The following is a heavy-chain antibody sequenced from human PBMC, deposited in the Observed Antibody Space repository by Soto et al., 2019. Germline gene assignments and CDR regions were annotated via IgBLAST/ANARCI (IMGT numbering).Heavy chain of an antibody. CDR1: GFTFSSYN. Sequence: EVQLVESGGGLVQPGGSLRLSCAASGFTFSSYNMNWVRQAPGKGLEWISYISSTSSTIYYADSVKGRFTVSRDNAKNSLYLQMNSLRDEDTAVYYCARDGSGSYYTDCWGQGTLVTVSS. CDR2: ISSTSSTI. D-gene: IGHD1-26*01. CDR3: ARDGSGSYYTDC. J-gene: IGHJ4*02. V-gene: IGHV3-48*02.